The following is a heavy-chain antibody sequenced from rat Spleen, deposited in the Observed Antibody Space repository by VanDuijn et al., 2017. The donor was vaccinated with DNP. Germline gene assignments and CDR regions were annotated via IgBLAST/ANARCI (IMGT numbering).Heavy chain of an antibody. D-gene: IGHD1-2*01. V-gene: IGHV1-43*01. Sequence: QVQLQQSGAELAKPGSSVKISCKTSGYTFTSSYMGWIKQATGQGLEFIGYIYTGSGGTNYNEKFKGKATLTVDKFSSTAFMQVSSLTPDDSAVYYCARWSSYRDWFVYWGQGTLVTVSS. J-gene: IGHJ3*01. CDR3: ARWSSYRDWFVY. CDR1: GYTFTSSY. CDR2: IYTGSGGT.